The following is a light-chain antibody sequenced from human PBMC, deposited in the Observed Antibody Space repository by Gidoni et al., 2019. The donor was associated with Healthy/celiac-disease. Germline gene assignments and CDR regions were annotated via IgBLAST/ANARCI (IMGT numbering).Light chain of an antibody. CDR2: AAS. J-gene: IGKJ2*01. CDR1: QSISSY. CDR3: QQSYSTPRT. Sequence: DIPMTQSPPSLSASVVDRVTITCRASQSISSYLNWYHQKPGKATKLLIYAASSLQSGVPSRFSGSGSGTDFTLTISSMQPEDFATYYCQQSYSTPRTVGQGTKLEIK. V-gene: IGKV1-39*01.